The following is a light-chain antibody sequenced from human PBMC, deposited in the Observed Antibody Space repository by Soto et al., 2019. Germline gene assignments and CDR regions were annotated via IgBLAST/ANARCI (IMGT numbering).Light chain of an antibody. V-gene: IGLV2-14*01. CDR3: SSYTSSSTLV. Sequence: QSALTQPASVSGSPGQSITISGTGTSSDVGGYNYVSWYQQHPGKAPKLMIYDVSTRPSGVSNRFSGSQSGYTASLTLSGLQADDEADNYCSSYTSSSTLVFGTGTKLTVL. J-gene: IGLJ1*01. CDR2: DVS. CDR1: SSDVGGYNY.